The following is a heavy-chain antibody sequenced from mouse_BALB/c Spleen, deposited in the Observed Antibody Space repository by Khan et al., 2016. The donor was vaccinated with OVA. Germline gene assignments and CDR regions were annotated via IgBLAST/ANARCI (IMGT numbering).Heavy chain of an antibody. Sequence: QVQLQQSGPELVKPGASVTISCTASGYTFTVSYFYWVIQKPAQGLVWFGCIYPRCATAKYNETFTRKATLPVDTSSSTAFMQLTSLTSDDTAVSYSAGGFDYWGEGSTVRVCS. CDR3: AGGFDY. J-gene: IGHJ2*01. CDR2: IYPRCATA. V-gene: IGHV1-84*02. CDR1: GYTFTVSY.